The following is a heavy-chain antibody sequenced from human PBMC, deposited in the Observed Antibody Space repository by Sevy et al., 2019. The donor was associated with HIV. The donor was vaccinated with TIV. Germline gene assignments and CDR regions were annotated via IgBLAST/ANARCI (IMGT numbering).Heavy chain of an antibody. J-gene: IGHJ6*03. V-gene: IGHV4-39*01. CDR2: IYYSGST. D-gene: IGHD5-12*01. CDR1: GGSISSSNHY. Sequence: SETLSLTCSVSGGSISSSNHYWDWIRQPPGKGLEWIGSIYYSGSTYYNPSLKSRVTISVDTSKNQFSLKLSSVTAADTAVYYCARRDGYNLWYYYMDVWGKGTTVTVSS. CDR3: ARRDGYNLWYYYMDV.